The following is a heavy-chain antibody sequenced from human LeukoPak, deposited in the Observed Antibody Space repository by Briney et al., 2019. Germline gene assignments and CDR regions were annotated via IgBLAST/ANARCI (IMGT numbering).Heavy chain of an antibody. CDR2: INHSGST. J-gene: IGHJ4*02. Sequence: SETLSLTCAVYGGSFSGYYWSWIRQPPGKGLEWIGEINHSGSTNCNPSLKSRVTISVDTSKNQFSLKLSSVTAADTAVYYCARGNYYYYDSSGPYYFDYWGQGTLVTVSS. CDR3: ARGNYYYYDSSGPYYFDY. D-gene: IGHD3-22*01. V-gene: IGHV4-34*01. CDR1: GGSFSGYY.